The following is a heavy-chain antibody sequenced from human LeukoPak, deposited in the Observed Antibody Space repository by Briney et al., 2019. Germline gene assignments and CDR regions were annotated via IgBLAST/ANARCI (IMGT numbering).Heavy chain of an antibody. V-gene: IGHV1-2*02. CDR3: ASMEDSSGWYSGDAFDI. Sequence: GASVKVSCKASGYTFTGYYMHWVRQAPGQGLEWMGWINPNSGGTNYAQKLQGRVTMTTDTSTSTAYMELRSLRSDDTAVYYCASMEDSSGWYSGDAFDIWGQGTMVTVSS. J-gene: IGHJ3*02. CDR2: INPNSGGT. CDR1: GYTFTGYY. D-gene: IGHD6-19*01.